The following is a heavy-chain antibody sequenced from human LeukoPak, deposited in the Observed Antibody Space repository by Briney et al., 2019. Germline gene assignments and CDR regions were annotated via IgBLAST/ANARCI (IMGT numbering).Heavy chain of an antibody. J-gene: IGHJ5*01. CDR2: ISGNGAST. CDR1: GFTFSSFA. CDR3: AKGAYEYVWGSYCDS. D-gene: IGHD3-16*01. Sequence: GGSLRLSCAASGFTFSSFAMTWVRQAPGKGLEWASGISGNGASTYYADSVKGRFTISRDNSKNTLYLQMKSLRAEDTAVYYCAKGAYEYVWGSYCDSWGQGTLVTVSS. V-gene: IGHV3-23*01.